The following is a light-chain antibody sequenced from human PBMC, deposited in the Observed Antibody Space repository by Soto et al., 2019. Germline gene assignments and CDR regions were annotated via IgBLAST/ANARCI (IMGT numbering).Light chain of an antibody. J-gene: IGLJ2*01. CDR3: CSYVGSSTLV. CDR2: EDS. CDR1: SSDVGTNDV. Sequence: QSALTQPASVSGSPGQSITISCTGTSSDVGTNDVVSWYQQNPGKAPKLIIYEDSKRPSGVSNRFSASKSGNTASLTISGLQAEDEANYHCCSYVGSSTLVFGGGTKLNVL. V-gene: IGLV2-23*01.